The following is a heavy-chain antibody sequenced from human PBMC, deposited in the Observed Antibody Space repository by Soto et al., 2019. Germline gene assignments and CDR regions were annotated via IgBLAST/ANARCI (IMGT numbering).Heavy chain of an antibody. V-gene: IGHV3-23*01. D-gene: IGHD5-18*01. CDR3: AKTAGRYSYDNWFDP. CDR1: GFTFSSHA. CDR2: LSDSGISI. J-gene: IGHJ5*02. Sequence: SLRLSCTASGFTFSSHAMTWVRQAPGKGLEWVSGLSDSGISIYYADSVKGRFAISRDNSMNTLYLQMNSLRVEDTAIYYCAKTAGRYSYDNWFDPWG.